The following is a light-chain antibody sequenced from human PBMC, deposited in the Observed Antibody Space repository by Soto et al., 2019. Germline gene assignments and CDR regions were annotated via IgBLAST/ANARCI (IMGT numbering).Light chain of an antibody. CDR3: MQALQTC. CDR2: LGS. J-gene: IGKJ5*01. CDR1: QSLLHSNGYNY. V-gene: IGKV2-28*01. Sequence: DVVMTQSPLSLPVTPEETASISCRSSQSLLHSNGYNYLDWYLQKPGQSPQLLIYLGSNRASGVPDRFSGSGSGTDFTLKISRVEAEDVGVYYCMQALQTCFCQVTRLEIK.